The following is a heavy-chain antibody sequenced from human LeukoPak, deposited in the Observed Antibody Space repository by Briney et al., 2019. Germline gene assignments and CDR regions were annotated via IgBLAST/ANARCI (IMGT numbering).Heavy chain of an antibody. CDR1: GFTFSSYS. CDR2: ISSSSSYI. D-gene: IGHD4-11*01. Sequence: GGXLRLSCAASGFTFSSYSMNWVRQAPGKGLEWVSSISSSSSYIYYADSVKGRFTISRANAKNSLYLQMNSLRAEDTAVYYCARGGTVTTYFDYWGQGTLVTVSS. J-gene: IGHJ4*02. V-gene: IGHV3-21*01. CDR3: ARGGTVTTYFDY.